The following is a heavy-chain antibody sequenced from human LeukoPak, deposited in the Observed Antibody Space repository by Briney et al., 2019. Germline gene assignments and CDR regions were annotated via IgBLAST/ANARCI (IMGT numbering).Heavy chain of an antibody. V-gene: IGHV4-61*02. CDR1: GGSISSGSYY. CDR2: IYTSGSP. J-gene: IGHJ5*02. Sequence: SQTLSLTCTVSGGSISSGSYYWSWIRQPAAKGLEWIGRIYTSGSPNYNPSLKSRVIISVDTSKNQFSLKLSSVTAADTAVYYCAGGADWFDPWGQGTLVTVSS. CDR3: AGGADWFDP. D-gene: IGHD4/OR15-4a*01.